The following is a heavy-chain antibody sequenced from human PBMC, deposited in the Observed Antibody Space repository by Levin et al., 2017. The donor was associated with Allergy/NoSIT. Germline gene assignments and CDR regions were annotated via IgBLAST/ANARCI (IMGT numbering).Heavy chain of an antibody. CDR3: ARGGVELVAKLDY. D-gene: IGHD5-12*01. Sequence: KIGESLKISCEGSGYSFTTFWIAWVRQMPGKGLEWMGVIYPGNSDTRYSPSFQGQVTISADKSISTAYLQWSSLKASDTAMYYCARGGVELVAKLDYWGQGTLVTVSS. CDR2: IYPGNSDT. J-gene: IGHJ4*02. V-gene: IGHV5-51*01. CDR1: GYSFTTFW.